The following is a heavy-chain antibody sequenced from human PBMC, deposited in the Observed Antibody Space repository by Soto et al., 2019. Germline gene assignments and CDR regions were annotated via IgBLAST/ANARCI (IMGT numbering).Heavy chain of an antibody. J-gene: IGHJ4*02. CDR2: ISYDGSNK. V-gene: IGHV3-30*18. CDR3: AKDLGRVAGNFDY. CDR1: GFTFSSYG. D-gene: IGHD6-19*01. Sequence: GGSLRLSCAASGFTFSSYGMHWVRQAPGKGLEWVAVISYDGSNKYYADSVKGRFTISRDNSKNTLYLQMNSLRAEDTAVYYCAKDLGRVAGNFDYWGQGTLVTVSS.